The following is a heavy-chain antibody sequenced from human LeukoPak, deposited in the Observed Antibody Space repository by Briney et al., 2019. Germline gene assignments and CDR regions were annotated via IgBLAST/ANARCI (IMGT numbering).Heavy chain of an antibody. V-gene: IGHV4-59*01. Sequence: PSETLSLTCTVSGGSISSYYWSWIRQPPGKGLEWIGYIYYSGSTDYNPSLKSRVTISVDTSKNQFSLKLSSVTAADTAVYYCARARPPNDYGDYSWFDPWGQGTLVTVSS. CDR2: IYYSGST. J-gene: IGHJ5*02. CDR3: ARARPPNDYGDYSWFDP. D-gene: IGHD4-17*01. CDR1: GGSISSYY.